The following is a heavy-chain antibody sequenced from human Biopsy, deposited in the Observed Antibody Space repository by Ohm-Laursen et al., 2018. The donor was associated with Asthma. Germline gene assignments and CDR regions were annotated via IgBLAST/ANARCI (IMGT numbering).Heavy chain of an antibody. V-gene: IGHV4-31*03. CDR3: ARDRRVRFLEWPPAMDV. CDR2: IYYSGTT. J-gene: IGHJ6*02. CDR1: GDSISSGGYY. Sequence: PSQTLSLTCPVSGDSISSGGYYWSWIRQHPGKGLEWIGYIYYSGTTYYNPSLKSRVTISVDTSKNQFSLKLTSVTAADTAVYYCARDRRVRFLEWPPAMDVWGQGTTVTVSS. D-gene: IGHD3-3*01.